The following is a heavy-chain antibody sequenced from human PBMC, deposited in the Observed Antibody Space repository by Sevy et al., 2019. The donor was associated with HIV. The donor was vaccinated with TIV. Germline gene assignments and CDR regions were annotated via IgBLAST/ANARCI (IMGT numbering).Heavy chain of an antibody. CDR1: GFTFDDYA. V-gene: IGHV3-9*01. Sequence: GGSLRLSCAASGFTFDDYAMHWVRQPPGKGLEWVSGISWNSAGIVYADSVKGRFTISRDNAKKSLYLQMNSLRPEDTAFYFCANGNTQTLFDSSGYRLPLGFDYWGQGALVTVSS. CDR2: ISWNSAGI. D-gene: IGHD3-22*01. CDR3: ANGNTQTLFDSSGYRLPLGFDY. J-gene: IGHJ4*02.